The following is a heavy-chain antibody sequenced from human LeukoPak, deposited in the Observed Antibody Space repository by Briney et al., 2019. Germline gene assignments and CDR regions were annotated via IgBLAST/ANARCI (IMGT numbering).Heavy chain of an antibody. J-gene: IGHJ4*02. Sequence: GGSLRLSCAASGFTFDDYAMHWVRQAPGKGLEWVSGVSWNSGSIGYADSVKGRFTISRDNAKNSLYLQMNSLRAEDTALYYCAKAYYDSSPYYFDYWGQGTLVTVSS. CDR1: GFTFDDYA. CDR3: AKAYYDSSPYYFDY. D-gene: IGHD3-22*01. V-gene: IGHV3-9*01. CDR2: VSWNSGSI.